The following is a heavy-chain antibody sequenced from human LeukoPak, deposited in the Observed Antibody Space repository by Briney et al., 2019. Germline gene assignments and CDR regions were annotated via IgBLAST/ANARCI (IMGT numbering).Heavy chain of an antibody. Sequence: SETLSLTCTVSGGSISSYYWSWIRQPPGKGLEWIGYIYYSGSTNYNPSLKCRVTISVDTSKNQFSLKLSSVTAADTAVYYCAGHSNGVPYWGQGTLVTVSS. CDR2: IYYSGST. V-gene: IGHV4-59*01. D-gene: IGHD4-11*01. CDR3: AGHSNGVPY. CDR1: GGSISSYY. J-gene: IGHJ4*02.